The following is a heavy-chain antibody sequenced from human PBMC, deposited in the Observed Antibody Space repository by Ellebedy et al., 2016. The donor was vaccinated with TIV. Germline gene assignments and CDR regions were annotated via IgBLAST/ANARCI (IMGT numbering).Heavy chain of an antibody. V-gene: IGHV3-15*01. J-gene: IGHJ5*02. CDR1: EFTFNNVW. CDR2: IKSKIDGGTT. CDR3: TTDSVRGLWFGES. Sequence: GGSLRLSCAASEFTFNNVWVSWVRQAPGKGLEWVGRIKSKIDGGTTDYAAPVKGRFTLSRDDSNNTLYLQMNSLITADTAVYYCTTDSVRGLWFGESWGQGTLVTVSS. D-gene: IGHD3-10*01.